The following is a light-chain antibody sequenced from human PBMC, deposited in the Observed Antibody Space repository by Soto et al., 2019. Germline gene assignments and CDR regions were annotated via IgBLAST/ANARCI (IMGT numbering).Light chain of an antibody. CDR2: EVS. CDR1: QSLLHSDGNTY. J-gene: IGKJ3*01. CDR3: MQRIQLTKT. V-gene: IGKV2D-29*01. Sequence: DIVMTQTPLSLCGTPGQPASISCKSSQSLLHSDGNTYLLWYVQKPGQPPQLLRYEVSNRFSGVPDRFRGRGSPTDFTLKISRVEPEDVGVYYCMQRIQLTKTFGPGTEVDIK.